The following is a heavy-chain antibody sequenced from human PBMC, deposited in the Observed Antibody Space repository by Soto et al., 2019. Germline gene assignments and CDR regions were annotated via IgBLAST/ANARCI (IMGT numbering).Heavy chain of an antibody. J-gene: IGHJ3*02. V-gene: IGHV2-5*02. Sequence: KESGPTLVKPTQTLTLTCTFSGFSLSTSGVGVGWIRQPPGKALEWLALIYWDDDKRYSPSLKSRLTITKDTSKNQVVLTMTNMDPVDTATYYCALNDYGETNDAFDIWGQGTMVTVSS. CDR2: IYWDDDK. CDR1: GFSLSTSGVG. D-gene: IGHD4-17*01. CDR3: ALNDYGETNDAFDI.